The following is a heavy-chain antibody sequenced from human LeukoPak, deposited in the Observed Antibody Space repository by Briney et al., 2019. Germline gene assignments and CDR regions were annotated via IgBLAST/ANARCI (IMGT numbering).Heavy chain of an antibody. CDR2: IYYSGST. CDR1: GGSIGSSSYY. J-gene: IGHJ5*02. CDR3: ARQDIVVVVAAPSEFDP. V-gene: IGHV4-39*01. D-gene: IGHD2-15*01. Sequence: SETLSLTCTVSGGSIGSSSYYWGWIRQPPGKGLEWIGSIYYSGSTYYNPSLKSRVTISVDTSKNQFSLKLSSVTAADTAVYYCARQDIVVVVAAPSEFDPWGQGAMVTVSS.